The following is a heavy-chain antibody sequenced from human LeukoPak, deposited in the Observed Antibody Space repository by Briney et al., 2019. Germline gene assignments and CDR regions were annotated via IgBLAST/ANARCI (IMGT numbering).Heavy chain of an antibody. J-gene: IGHJ4*02. CDR3: ARVGRYYYDSSGYYLGYYFDY. D-gene: IGHD3-22*01. V-gene: IGHV3-11*04. CDR1: GDSITGYY. Sequence: PSETLSLTCSVSGDSITGYYWGWIRQPPGKGLEWVSYISSSSSTIYYADSVKGRFTISRDNAKNSLYLQMNSLRAEDTAVYYCARVGRYYYDSSGYYLGYYFDYWGQGTLVTVSS. CDR2: ISSSSSTI.